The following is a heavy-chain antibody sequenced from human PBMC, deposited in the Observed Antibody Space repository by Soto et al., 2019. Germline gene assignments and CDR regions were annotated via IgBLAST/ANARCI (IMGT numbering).Heavy chain of an antibody. D-gene: IGHD3-16*01. CDR3: TTGGAKNLPPYYYYGMDV. J-gene: IGHJ6*02. CDR1: GFTFSNAW. Sequence: GGSLRLSCAASGFTFSNAWMNWVRQAPGKGLEWVGRIKSKTDGGTTDYAAPVKGRFTISRDDSKNTLYLQMNSLKTEDTAVYYCTTGGAKNLPPYYYYGMDVWGQGTTVTVSS. CDR2: IKSKTDGGTT. V-gene: IGHV3-15*07.